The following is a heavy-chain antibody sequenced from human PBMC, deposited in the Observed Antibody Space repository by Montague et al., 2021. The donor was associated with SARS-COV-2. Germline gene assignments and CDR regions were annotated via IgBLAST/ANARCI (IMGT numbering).Heavy chain of an antibody. Sequence: CAISGDSVSTYGVAWDWIRQSQSRGLEWLGMTIYTGSAWYNEYVESVKGRITINPDTPKNQFSLHLTSVTPEDTAVYYCARHSYRTFDFWGQGTLVTVSS. CDR3: ARHSYRTFDF. D-gene: IGHD3-10*01. CDR1: GDSVSTYGVA. V-gene: IGHV6-1*01. CDR2: TIYTGSAWYN. J-gene: IGHJ4*02.